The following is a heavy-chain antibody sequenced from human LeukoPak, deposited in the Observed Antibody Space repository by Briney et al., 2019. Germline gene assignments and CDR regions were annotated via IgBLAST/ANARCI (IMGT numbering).Heavy chain of an antibody. CDR1: GFTFSSYG. D-gene: IGHD4-17*01. CDR3: AKGGDYGDESLYYYYYDMDV. J-gene: IGHJ6*03. CDR2: ISYDGSNK. V-gene: IGHV3-30*18. Sequence: PGGSLRLSCAASGFTFSSYGMHWVRQAPGKGLEWVAVISYDGSNKYYADSVKGRFTISRDNSKNTLYLQMNSLRAEDMAVYYCAKGGDYGDESLYYYYYDMDVWGKGNTVTVSS.